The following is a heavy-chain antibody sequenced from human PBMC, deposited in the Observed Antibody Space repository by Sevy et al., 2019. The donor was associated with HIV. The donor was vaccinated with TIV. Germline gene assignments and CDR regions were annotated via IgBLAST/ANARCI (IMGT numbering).Heavy chain of an antibody. CDR3: AGGRFDSSGSFDAFDI. CDR1: GITFKNYA. V-gene: IGHV3-23*01. Sequence: GGSLRLSCAASGITFKNYAMNWVRQAPGKGLNWVSSIFGSGGTTYYADSVRGRFTISRDTSKNTLFLQMNSLRTEDTALYYCAGGRFDSSGSFDAFDILGQGTMVTVSS. CDR2: IFGSGGTT. D-gene: IGHD3-22*01. J-gene: IGHJ3*02.